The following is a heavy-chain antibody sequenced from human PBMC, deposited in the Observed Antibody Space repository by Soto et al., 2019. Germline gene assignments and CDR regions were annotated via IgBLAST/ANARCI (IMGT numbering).Heavy chain of an antibody. V-gene: IGHV3-74*01. CDR3: ASGWGPRSPGDYVGYYFDY. CDR1: GFTFSSYW. D-gene: IGHD4-17*01. J-gene: IGHJ4*02. Sequence: EGSLRLSCAASGFTFSSYWMHWVRQAPGKGLVWVSRINSDGSSTSYADSVKGRFTISRDNAKNTLYLQMNSLRAEDTAVYYCASGWGPRSPGDYVGYYFDYWGQGTLVTVSS. CDR2: INSDGSST.